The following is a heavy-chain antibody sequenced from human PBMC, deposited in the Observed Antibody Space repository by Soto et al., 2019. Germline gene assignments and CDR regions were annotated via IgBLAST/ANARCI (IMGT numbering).Heavy chain of an antibody. V-gene: IGHV1-69*13. CDR2: IIPIFGSA. J-gene: IGHJ6*02. CDR3: ARDQGQWLAYYYGMDV. Sequence: ASVKVSCKASGGTFSSHAISWVRQAPGQGLEWMGGIIPIFGSANYAQKFQGRVTITADESTSTAYMELSSLRSEDTAVYYCARDQGQWLAYYYGMDVWGQGTTVTVSS. CDR1: GGTFSSHA. D-gene: IGHD6-19*01.